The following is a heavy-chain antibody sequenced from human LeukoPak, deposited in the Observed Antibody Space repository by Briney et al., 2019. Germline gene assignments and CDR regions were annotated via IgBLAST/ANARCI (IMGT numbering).Heavy chain of an antibody. CDR1: GFTFSSYA. CDR3: AKRLDAVGPYFDD. V-gene: IGHV3-23*01. J-gene: IGHJ4*02. Sequence: GGSLRLSCAASGFTFSSYAMSWVRQAPGMGLEWVSAISTSGSSTYYADSVKGRFTISRDNSKNTLFLQMNSLRADDTAVYYCAKRLDAVGPYFDDWGQGTLVTVSS. CDR2: ISTSGSST.